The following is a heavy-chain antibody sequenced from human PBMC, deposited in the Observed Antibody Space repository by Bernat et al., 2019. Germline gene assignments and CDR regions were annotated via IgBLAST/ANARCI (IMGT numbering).Heavy chain of an antibody. J-gene: IGHJ1*01. D-gene: IGHD6-19*01. V-gene: IGHV3-48*03. CDR2: ISSSGSTI. CDR1: GFTFSSYE. Sequence: VQLVESGGGVVQPGGSLRLSCAASGFTFSSYEMNWVRQAPGKGLEWVSYISSSGSTIYYADSVKGRFTISRDNAKNSLYLQMNSLRAEDTAVYYCARTLGSGWPPEYFQHWGQGTLVTVSS. CDR3: ARTLGSGWPPEYFQH.